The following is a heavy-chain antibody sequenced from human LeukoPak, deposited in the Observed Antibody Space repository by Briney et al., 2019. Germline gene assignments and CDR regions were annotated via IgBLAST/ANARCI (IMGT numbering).Heavy chain of an antibody. CDR3: ARDLGTTNYYFDS. V-gene: IGHV3-33*01. CDR2: IWYDGSYK. Sequence: GGSLRLSCAVSGFKFSNYGFHWVRQAPGKGLEWVAVIWYDGSYKYYADSVEGRFTISRDDARSTLYLQMNNLGAEDTAMYFCARDLGTTNYYFDSWGQGTLVIVAS. CDR1: GFKFSNYG. D-gene: IGHD1-14*01. J-gene: IGHJ4*02.